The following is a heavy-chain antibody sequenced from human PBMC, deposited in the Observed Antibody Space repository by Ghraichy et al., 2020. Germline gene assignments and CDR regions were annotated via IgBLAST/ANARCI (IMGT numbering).Heavy chain of an antibody. J-gene: IGHJ6*02. V-gene: IGHV3-53*01. CDR2: IYSGGST. Sequence: GSLRLSCAASGFTVSSNYMSWVRQAPGKGLEWVSVIYSGGSTYYADSVKGRFTISRDNSKNTLYLQMNSLRAEDTAVYYCAREGGSTYYYGMDVWGQGTTVTVSS. D-gene: IGHD6-13*01. CDR3: AREGGSTYYYGMDV. CDR1: GFTVSSNY.